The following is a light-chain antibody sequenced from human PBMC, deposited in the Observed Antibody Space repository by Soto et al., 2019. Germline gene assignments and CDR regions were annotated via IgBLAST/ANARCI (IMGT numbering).Light chain of an antibody. J-gene: IGKJ1*01. CDR3: HQYDSWT. CDR2: GAS. V-gene: IGKV3-20*01. Sequence: EIVLTQSPATLSVSPGDRATLSCRASQSINSNLAWYQQQPGQAPRLLIYGASTRATAVPDRFSGSGSGTDFTLTISRLEPEDFAVYYCHQYDSWTFGQGTKVDIK. CDR1: QSINSN.